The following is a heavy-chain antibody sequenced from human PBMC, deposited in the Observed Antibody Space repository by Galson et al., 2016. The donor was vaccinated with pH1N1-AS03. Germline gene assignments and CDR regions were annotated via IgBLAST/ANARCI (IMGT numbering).Heavy chain of an antibody. J-gene: IGHJ3*02. D-gene: IGHD2-21*02. CDR3: ARPLAVTDAFDI. CDR1: GDSISSRRFY. Sequence: ETLSLTCKVSGDSISSRRFYWGWIRQPPGKGLEWIGSIYYSGTTYYTSSLKGRVTISVDTSKNEFSLRLTSVTAADTAVYYCARPLAVTDAFDIWGQGTMVTIS. V-gene: IGHV4-39*01. CDR2: IYYSGTT.